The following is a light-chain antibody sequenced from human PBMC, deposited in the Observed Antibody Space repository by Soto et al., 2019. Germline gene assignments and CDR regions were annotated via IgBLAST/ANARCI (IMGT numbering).Light chain of an antibody. CDR1: QSISSY. CDR3: QQYNSYS. J-gene: IGKJ1*01. V-gene: IGKV1-39*01. CDR2: AAS. Sequence: DIQMTQSPSSLSASVGDRVTITCRASQSISSYLNWYQQKPGKAPKLLIYAASTLQSGVPSRFSGSGSGTEFTLTISSLQPDEFATYYCQQYNSYSFGQGTKVDIK.